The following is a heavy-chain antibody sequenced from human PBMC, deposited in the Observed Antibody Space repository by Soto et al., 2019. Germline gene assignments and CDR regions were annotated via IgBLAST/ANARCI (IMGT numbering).Heavy chain of an antibody. CDR1: GYSFTSYW. J-gene: IGHJ6*02. V-gene: IGHV5-10-1*01. CDR3: ARFIVVVPAYGMDV. CDR2: IDPSDSYT. Sequence: GESLKISCKGSGYSFTSYWISWVRQMPGKGLEWMGRIDPSDSYTNYSPSFQGHVTISADKSISTAYLQWSSLKASDTAMYYCARFIVVVPAYGMDVWGQGTTVTVPS. D-gene: IGHD2-2*01.